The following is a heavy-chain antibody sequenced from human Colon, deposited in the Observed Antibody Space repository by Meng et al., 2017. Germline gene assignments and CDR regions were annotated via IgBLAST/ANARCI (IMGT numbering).Heavy chain of an antibody. V-gene: IGHV3-30*18. Sequence: QVQLVESGGDLVKPGGSLRLSCGASGFTFSDYYMSWIRQAPGKGLEWVACVSENGREEYYADSVKGRFTISRDNSKNTMYLQMDSLRAEDTAVYYCAKDFASAFEDWGQGTLVTVSS. CDR2: VSENGREE. CDR1: GFTFSDYY. J-gene: IGHJ4*02. CDR3: AKDFASAFED.